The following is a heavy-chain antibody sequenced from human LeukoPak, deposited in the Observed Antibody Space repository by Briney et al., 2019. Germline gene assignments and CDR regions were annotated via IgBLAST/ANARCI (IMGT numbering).Heavy chain of an antibody. J-gene: IGHJ4*02. Sequence: GGSLRLSCAASGFTFDDYAMHWVRQAPGKGLEWVSGISWNSGSIGYADSVKGRFTISRDNVKNLLYLQMNSLRAEDTAVYYCARVQRGIAVALDYWGQGTLATVSS. D-gene: IGHD6-19*01. V-gene: IGHV3-9*01. CDR3: ARVQRGIAVALDY. CDR1: GFTFDDYA. CDR2: ISWNSGSI.